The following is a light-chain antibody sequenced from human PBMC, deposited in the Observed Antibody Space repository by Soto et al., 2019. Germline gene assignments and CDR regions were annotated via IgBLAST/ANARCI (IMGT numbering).Light chain of an antibody. CDR1: QSVSSSY. V-gene: IGKV3-20*01. CDR3: QHYGSSPYT. CDR2: GAS. Sequence: EIVLTQSPGTLSLSPGERATLSCRASQSVSSSYLAWYQQKPGQAPRLLIYGASSRTTGIPDRFSGSGSGTDFTLTISRLWPEDFAVYYCQHYGSSPYTFGQGTKLESK. J-gene: IGKJ2*01.